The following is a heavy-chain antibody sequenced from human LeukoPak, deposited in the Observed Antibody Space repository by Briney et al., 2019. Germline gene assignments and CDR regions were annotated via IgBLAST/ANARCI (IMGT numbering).Heavy chain of an antibody. CDR2: IYHSGST. D-gene: IGHD6-19*01. CDR3: ARGVNFYSSGWYYFDY. V-gene: IGHV4-38-2*01. Sequence: PSETLSLTCAVSGYSISSGYYWGWIRQPPGKGLEWIGSIYHSGSTYYNPSLKSRVTISVDTSKNQFSLKLSSVTAADTAVYYRARGVNFYSSGWYYFDYWGQGTLVTISS. CDR1: GYSISSGYY. J-gene: IGHJ4*02.